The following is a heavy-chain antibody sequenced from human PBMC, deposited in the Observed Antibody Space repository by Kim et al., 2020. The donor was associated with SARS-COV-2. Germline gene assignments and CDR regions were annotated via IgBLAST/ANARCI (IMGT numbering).Heavy chain of an antibody. V-gene: IGHV4-59*01. J-gene: IGHJ4*02. D-gene: IGHD2-2*02. Sequence: SETLSLTCTVSGGSISSYYWSLIRQPPGKGPEWIGYIFYTGSTTYNPSLKSRVTISVDASKNQFSLKLSSLTAADTAVYYCARGSSGYRATLDYWGQGTLVTVSS. CDR2: IFYTGST. CDR1: GGSISSYY. CDR3: ARGSSGYRATLDY.